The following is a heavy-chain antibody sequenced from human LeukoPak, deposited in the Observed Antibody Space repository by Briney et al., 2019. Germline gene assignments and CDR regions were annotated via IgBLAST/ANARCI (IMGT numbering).Heavy chain of an antibody. D-gene: IGHD2-15*01. CDR2: INHSGNT. CDR1: GGSFSGYY. V-gene: IGHV4-34*01. Sequence: SETLSLTCAVYGGSFSGYYWSWIRQPPGKGLEWIGEINHSGNTNYNPSLKSRVIISVDTSKNQFSLKLSSVTAADTAVYYCARAFLVGYSPEEYFFDYWGQGTLVTVSS. J-gene: IGHJ4*02. CDR3: ARAFLVGYSPEEYFFDY.